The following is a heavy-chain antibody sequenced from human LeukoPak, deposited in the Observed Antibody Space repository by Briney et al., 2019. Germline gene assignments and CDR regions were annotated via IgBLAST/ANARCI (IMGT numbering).Heavy chain of an antibody. Sequence: GGSLRLSCAASGFTFSSYAMNWVRQAPGKGLEWVSDISGSGSSTSYADSVKGRFTISRDNSKNTLYLQMSSLRAEDTAVYYCARSRESYWVPEFDYWGQGTLVTVSS. CDR1: GFTFSSYA. CDR2: ISGSGSST. J-gene: IGHJ4*02. D-gene: IGHD3-16*01. CDR3: ARSRESYWVPEFDY. V-gene: IGHV3-23*01.